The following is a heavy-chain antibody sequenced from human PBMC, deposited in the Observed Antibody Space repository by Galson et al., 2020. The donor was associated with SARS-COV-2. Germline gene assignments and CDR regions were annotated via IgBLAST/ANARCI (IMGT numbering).Heavy chain of an antibody. Sequence: SETLSLTCTVSGGSISSYYWSWIRQPAGKGLEWIGRIYTSGSTNYNPSLKSRVTMSVDTSKNQFSLKLSSVTAADTAVYYCARVRESGYDILTGYFFNWYFDLWGRGTLVTVSS. CDR1: GGSISSYY. D-gene: IGHD3-9*01. CDR3: ARVRESGYDILTGYFFNWYFDL. J-gene: IGHJ2*01. V-gene: IGHV4-4*07. CDR2: IYTSGST.